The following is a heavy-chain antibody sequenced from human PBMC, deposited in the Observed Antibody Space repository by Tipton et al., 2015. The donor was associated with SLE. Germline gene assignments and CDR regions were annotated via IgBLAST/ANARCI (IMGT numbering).Heavy chain of an antibody. V-gene: IGHV4-4*07. CDR3: ARHQAVAGSSAFDS. Sequence: PGLVKPSETLSLTCTVSDGSISDYYWTWIRQPAGEGLEWIGRIYASGSTNYNPSLRSRAAMSVDTSKSHFSLKLNSVTATDTAVYYCARHQAVAGSSAFDSWGQGTLVTVSS. J-gene: IGHJ3*01. D-gene: IGHD6-19*01. CDR2: IYASGST. CDR1: DGSISDYY.